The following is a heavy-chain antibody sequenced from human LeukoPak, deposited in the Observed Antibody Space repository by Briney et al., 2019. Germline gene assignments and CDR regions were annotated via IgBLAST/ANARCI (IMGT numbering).Heavy chain of an antibody. V-gene: IGHV1-2*02. Sequence: ASVKVSCKASGYTFTGYYMHWVRQAPGQGLEWMGWINPNSGGTNYAQKFQGRATMTRDTSISTAYMGLSRLRSDDTAVYYCARSMNYYDSSGLLDYWGQGTLVTVSS. CDR1: GYTFTGYY. CDR3: ARSMNYYDSSGLLDY. J-gene: IGHJ4*02. CDR2: INPNSGGT. D-gene: IGHD3-22*01.